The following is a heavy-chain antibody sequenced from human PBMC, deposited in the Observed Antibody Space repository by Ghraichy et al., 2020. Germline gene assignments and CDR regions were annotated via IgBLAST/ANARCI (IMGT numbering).Heavy chain of an antibody. V-gene: IGHV4-59*01. CDR3: AREGSGWDPFDY. D-gene: IGHD6-19*01. J-gene: IGHJ4*02. CDR2: IYYSGST. Sequence: SETLSLTCTVSGGSISSYYWTWIRQPPGKGLEWIGYIYYSGSTNYNPSLKSRVTISLDTSKNQFSLRLSSVTAADPAVYYCAREGSGWDPFDYWGQGTLVTVSS. CDR1: GGSISSYY.